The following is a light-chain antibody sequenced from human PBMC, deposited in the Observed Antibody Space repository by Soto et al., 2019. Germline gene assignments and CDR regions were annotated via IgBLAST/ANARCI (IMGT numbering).Light chain of an antibody. CDR3: QQYNSYWT. J-gene: IGKJ5*01. Sequence: EIVFTQSPATLSVSPGESATLSSRASQSVSSNLAWYQQKPGQAPRLLIYGASTRATGFPARFSGSGSGTEFTLTISSLQPDDFATYYCQQYNSYWTFGQGTRLEIK. V-gene: IGKV3-15*01. CDR2: GAS. CDR1: QSVSSN.